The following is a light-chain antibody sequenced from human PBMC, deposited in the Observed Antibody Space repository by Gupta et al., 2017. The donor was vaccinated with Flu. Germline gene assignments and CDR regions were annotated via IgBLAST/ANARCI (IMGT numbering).Light chain of an antibody. CDR1: QSISSY. CDR2: AAS. J-gene: IGKJ4*01. V-gene: IGKV1-39*01. Sequence: DIQMTQSPSSLSASVGDRVTITCRASQSISSYLHWYQQKPGKAPKLLIYAASSLQSGVPSRFSGSGSGTDFTLTISSLQPEDFATYYCQQSDSTPPTFGGGTKVKIK. CDR3: QQSDSTPPT.